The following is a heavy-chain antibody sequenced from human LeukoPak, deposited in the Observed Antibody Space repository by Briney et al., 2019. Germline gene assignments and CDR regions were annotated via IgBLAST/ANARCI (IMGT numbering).Heavy chain of an antibody. Sequence: PGGSLRLSCAASGFTFSSHRMTWVRQAPGKGLEWVANIKKDGSEKYYVDSVKGRFTISRDNAKNSLYLQMNSLRAEDTAVYYCARDVRATYYYYMDVWGKGTTVTVSS. J-gene: IGHJ6*03. CDR3: ARDVRATYYYYMDV. V-gene: IGHV3-7*01. CDR2: IKKDGSEK. CDR1: GFTFSSHR.